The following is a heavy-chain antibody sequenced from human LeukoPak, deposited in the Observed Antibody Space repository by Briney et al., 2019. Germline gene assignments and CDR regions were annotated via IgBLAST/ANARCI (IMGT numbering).Heavy chain of an antibody. CDR1: GYTFTGYY. V-gene: IGHV1-2*02. J-gene: IGHJ4*02. D-gene: IGHD1-26*01. CDR2: LNPKRGGT. Sequence: ASVKVSCKASGYTFTGYYMHWVRQTPGQGLEWMGWLNPKRGGTNSTQKFQGRVTMTRDASITTAYMELSRLTSDDTAVYYCARDNGMGYYGGSGYFDYWGQGTLVTVSS. CDR3: ARDNGMGYYGGSGYFDY.